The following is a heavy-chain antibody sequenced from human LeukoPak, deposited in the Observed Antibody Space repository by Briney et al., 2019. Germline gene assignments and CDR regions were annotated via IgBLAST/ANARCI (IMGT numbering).Heavy chain of an antibody. CDR3: ARDQPIAVAGYFDY. CDR2: IKQDGVDK. D-gene: IGHD6-19*01. V-gene: IGHV3-7*01. J-gene: IGHJ4*02. Sequence: GGSLRLSCAASGFTFSGYWMTWVRQAPGKGLEWVATIKQDGVDKYYVDSVKGRFLISRDNAKNTLYLQMDSLRAEDTAVNYCARDQPIAVAGYFDYWGQGTLVTVSS. CDR1: GFTFSGYW.